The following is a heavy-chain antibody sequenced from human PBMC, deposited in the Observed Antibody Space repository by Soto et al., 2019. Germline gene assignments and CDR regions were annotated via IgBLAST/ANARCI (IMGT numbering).Heavy chain of an antibody. Sequence: SETLSHTRSVSGAALNSGNYYWSWIRQVPGKGLEWIGHIYVTGAVDYNPSLRDRITISQDTSERQFSLNLRLVTAADTAVYFCARLRIATNNYKWFDPWGQGTLVTVSS. D-gene: IGHD2-21*01. CDR1: GAALNSGNYY. CDR2: IYVTGAV. J-gene: IGHJ5*02. V-gene: IGHV4-31*03. CDR3: ARLRIATNNYKWFDP.